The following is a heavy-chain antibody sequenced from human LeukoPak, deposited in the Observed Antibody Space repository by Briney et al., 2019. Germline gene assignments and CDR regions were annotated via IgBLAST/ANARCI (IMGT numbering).Heavy chain of an antibody. V-gene: IGHV3-74*01. CDR3: ARGEGYYASGSYYIDY. D-gene: IGHD3-10*01. J-gene: IGHJ4*02. Sequence: GESLRLSCAASGFTFSSYWMHWVRQAPGTGLVWVSRINSDGSSTTYADSVKGRFTISRDNAKNSLYLRMSSLRVEDTAVYYCARGEGYYASGSYYIDYWGQGTLVTVSS. CDR2: INSDGSST. CDR1: GFTFSSYW.